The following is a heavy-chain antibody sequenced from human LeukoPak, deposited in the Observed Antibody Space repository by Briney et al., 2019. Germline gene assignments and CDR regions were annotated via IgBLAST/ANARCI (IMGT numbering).Heavy chain of an antibody. CDR3: ARDPTTDCSSTSCYTSEYFQH. D-gene: IGHD2-2*02. CDR2: ISSSSSYI. Sequence: PGGSLRLSCAASGFTFSSYSMNWVRQAPGKGLEWVSSISSSSSYIYYADSVKGRFTISRDNAKNSLYLQMNSLRAEDTAVYYCARDPTTDCSSTSCYTSEYFQHWGQGTLVTVSS. CDR1: GFTFSSYS. J-gene: IGHJ1*01. V-gene: IGHV3-21*01.